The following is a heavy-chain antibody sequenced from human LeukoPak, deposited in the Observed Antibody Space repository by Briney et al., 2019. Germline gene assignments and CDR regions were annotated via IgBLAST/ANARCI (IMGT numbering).Heavy chain of an antibody. CDR2: INPSGRST. CDR1: GYTFTSYY. CDR3: ARGCIVVVPAAVNRAHNGFDP. D-gene: IGHD2-2*01. J-gene: IGHJ5*02. V-gene: IGHV1-46*01. Sequence: ASVKVACKASGYTFTSYYMHWVRQTPAQGLEWMGIINPSGRSTSYAQKFQGRVTMTRDTSTSTVYMELSSLRSEDTAVYYCARGCIVVVPAAVNRAHNGFDPWGQGTLVTVSS.